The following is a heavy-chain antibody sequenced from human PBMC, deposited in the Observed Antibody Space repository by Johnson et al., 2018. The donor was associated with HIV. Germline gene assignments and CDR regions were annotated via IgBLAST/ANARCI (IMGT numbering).Heavy chain of an antibody. CDR3: ARDRALGWELLGAFDI. J-gene: IGHJ3*02. Sequence: VQLVESGGGVVQPGGSLRLSCAASGFTFSSYAMHWVRQAPGKVLEWVANIKEDGSEKYYVDSVKGRFTISRDNAKNSLYLQMNSLRAEDTALYYCARDRALGWELLGAFDIWGQGTMVTVSS. V-gene: IGHV3-7*03. CDR1: GFTFSSYA. D-gene: IGHD1-26*01. CDR2: IKEDGSEK.